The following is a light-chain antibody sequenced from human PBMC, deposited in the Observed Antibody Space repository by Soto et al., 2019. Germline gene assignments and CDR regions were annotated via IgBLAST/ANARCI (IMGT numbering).Light chain of an antibody. CDR1: QSISSW. J-gene: IGKJ1*01. CDR3: QKYNSAPWT. V-gene: IGKV1-5*01. CDR2: DAS. Sequence: DIPMTPSPSPPSASVGDKVTLTCRASQSISSWLAWYQQKPGKAPKLLIYDASSLESGVPSRFSGSGSGTDFTLTISSLQPEDVATYYCQKYNSAPWTFGQGTKVDIK.